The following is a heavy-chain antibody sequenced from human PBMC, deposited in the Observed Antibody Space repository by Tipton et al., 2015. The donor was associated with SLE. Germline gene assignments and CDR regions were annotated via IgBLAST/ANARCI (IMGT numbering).Heavy chain of an antibody. Sequence: SLRLSCAASGFTFSSYAMSWVRQAPGKGLEWVSAISGSGGSTYYADSVKGRFTISRDNSKNTLYLQMNSLRAEDTAVYYCAKKHGQWLVLKWYFDRWGRGTLVTVSS. CDR2: ISGSGGST. CDR1: GFTFSSYA. D-gene: IGHD6-19*01. J-gene: IGHJ2*01. V-gene: IGHV3-23*01. CDR3: AKKHGQWLVLKWYFDR.